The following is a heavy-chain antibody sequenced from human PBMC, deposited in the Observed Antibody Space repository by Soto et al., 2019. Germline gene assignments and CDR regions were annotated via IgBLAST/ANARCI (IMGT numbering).Heavy chain of an antibody. CDR2: IYYSGST. CDR1: GGSIRSGGYY. D-gene: IGHD5-18*01. Sequence: PSETRSLTWTVSGGSIRSGGYYWIWFRQSPRRGLEWIGYIYYSGSTYYNPSLKSRLTISVDTSKDQFSLNLSSVTAADTAVYYCARDRLMATAGTARHYFGLDVWGQGTTVTVSS. CDR3: ARDRLMATAGTARHYFGLDV. J-gene: IGHJ6*02. V-gene: IGHV4-31*02.